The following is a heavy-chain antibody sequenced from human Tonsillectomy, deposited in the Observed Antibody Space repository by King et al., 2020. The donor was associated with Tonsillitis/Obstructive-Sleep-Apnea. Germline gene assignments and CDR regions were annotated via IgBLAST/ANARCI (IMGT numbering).Heavy chain of an antibody. V-gene: IGHV1-69*06. Sequence: QLVQSGAEVKKPESSMKVSCKASGGTFSTYAISWVRQAPGQGLEWMGGITPIYDTTNYAQKFQGRVTITADTSTSTAYMELRSLRSEDTADYYCARSLVPAAIGFYYMDVWGTGTTVIVS. J-gene: IGHJ6*03. CDR1: GGTFSTYA. D-gene: IGHD2-2*01. CDR2: ITPIYDTT. CDR3: ARSLVPAAIGFYYMDV.